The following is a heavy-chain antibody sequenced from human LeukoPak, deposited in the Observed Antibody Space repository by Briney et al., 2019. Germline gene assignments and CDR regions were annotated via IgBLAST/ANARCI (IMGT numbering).Heavy chain of an antibody. CDR2: TSYDGSNK. D-gene: IGHD2-21*02. CDR1: GFTFSSHG. CDR3: AREDIVVVTAIQSLFDY. V-gene: IGHV3-30*03. J-gene: IGHJ4*02. Sequence: GGTLRLSCAASGFTFSSHGMNWVRQAPGKGLEWVAVTSYDGSNKYYADSVKGRFTISRDNSKNTLYLQMNSLRAEDTAVYYCAREDIVVVTAIQSLFDYWGQGTLVTVSS.